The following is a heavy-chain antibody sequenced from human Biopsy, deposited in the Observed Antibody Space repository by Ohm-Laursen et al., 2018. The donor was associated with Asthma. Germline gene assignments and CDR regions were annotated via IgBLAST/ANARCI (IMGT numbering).Heavy chain of an antibody. V-gene: IGHV4-31*11. J-gene: IGHJ5*01. CDR3: ARDLSGYCTSSACYGFDS. D-gene: IGHD2-8*01. CDR2: INYSGST. Sequence: TLSLTCAVSGGSLSSGPYHWSWVRQHPGKGLKWIGYINYSGSTFYSPSLESRVTVSVDTSKNQFSLKLSSVTAADTAVYYCARDLSGYCTSSACYGFDSWGQGTLVTVSS. CDR1: GGSLSSGPYH.